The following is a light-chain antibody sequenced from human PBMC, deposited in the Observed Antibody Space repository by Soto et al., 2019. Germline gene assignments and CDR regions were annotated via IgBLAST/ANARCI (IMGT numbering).Light chain of an antibody. J-gene: IGLJ3*02. CDR1: SSDVGGYNY. CDR2: EVS. Sequence: QSVLTQPAFVSGSPGQSITISCTGTSSDVGGYNYVSWYQQHPGKAPKLMIYEVSNRPSGVSNRFSGSKSGNTASLTISGLQAEDEADYYCSSFTSINTWVFGGGTKVTVL. CDR3: SSFTSINTWV. V-gene: IGLV2-14*01.